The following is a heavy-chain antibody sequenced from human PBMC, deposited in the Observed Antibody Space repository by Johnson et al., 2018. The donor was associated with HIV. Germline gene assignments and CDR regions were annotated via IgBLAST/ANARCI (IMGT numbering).Heavy chain of an antibody. J-gene: IGHJ3*02. CDR1: GFTFSSYG. CDR3: AKDRGYSGSPPDAFDI. CDR2: ISYDGSNK. V-gene: IGHV3-30*18. Sequence: QVQLVESGGGVVQPGRSLRLSCAASGFTFSSYGMHWVRQAPGKGLAWVAVISYDGSNKYYADSVKGRLTISRDNSKNTLYLQMNSLRAEDTAVYYCAKDRGYSGSPPDAFDIWGQGTMVTVSS. D-gene: IGHD1-26*01.